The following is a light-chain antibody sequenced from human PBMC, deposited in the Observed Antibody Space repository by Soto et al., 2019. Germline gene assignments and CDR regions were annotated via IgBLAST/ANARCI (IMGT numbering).Light chain of an antibody. Sequence: ELVMAQSPATLSLSLGERATLSCRASQSVSSNLAWYQLKPGQAPRLLIYGASTRATGIPARFSGSGSGTEFTLTISSLQSEDFAVYYCQQYNNWPRTFGQGTKVDIK. CDR2: GAS. V-gene: IGKV3-15*01. CDR1: QSVSSN. CDR3: QQYNNWPRT. J-gene: IGKJ1*01.